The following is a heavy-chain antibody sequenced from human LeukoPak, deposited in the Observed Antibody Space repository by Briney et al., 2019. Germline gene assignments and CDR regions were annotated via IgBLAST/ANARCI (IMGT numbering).Heavy chain of an antibody. CDR2: ISGSGGST. Sequence: PGGSLRLSCAASGFTFSSYAMSWVPQAPGKGLEWVSAISGSGGSTYYADSVKGRFTISRDNSKNTLYLQMNSLRAEDTAVYYCAKARSYCSGGSCYYNSDYWGQGTLVTVSS. CDR1: GFTFSSYA. D-gene: IGHD2-15*01. J-gene: IGHJ4*02. CDR3: AKARSYCSGGSCYYNSDY. V-gene: IGHV3-23*01.